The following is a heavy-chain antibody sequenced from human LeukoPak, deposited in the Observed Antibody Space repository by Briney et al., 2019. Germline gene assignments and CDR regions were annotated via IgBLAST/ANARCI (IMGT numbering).Heavy chain of an antibody. CDR2: IIPIFGTA. CDR3: ARVPGYDFWSGYYDY. Sequence: ASVKVSCKASGGTFSSYAISWVGQAPGQGLEWMGRIIPIFGTANYAQKFQGRVTITTDESTSTAYMELSSLRSEDTAVYYCARVPGYDFWSGYYDYWGQGTLVAVSS. J-gene: IGHJ4*02. CDR1: GGTFSSYA. D-gene: IGHD3-3*01. V-gene: IGHV1-69*05.